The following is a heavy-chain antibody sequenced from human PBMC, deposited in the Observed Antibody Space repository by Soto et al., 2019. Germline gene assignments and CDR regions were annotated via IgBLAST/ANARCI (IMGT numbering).Heavy chain of an antibody. CDR2: IYYSGST. CDR3: ASRGYSYGFSLGMDV. J-gene: IGHJ6*02. V-gene: IGHV4-31*03. D-gene: IGHD5-18*01. CDR1: GGYISSGGYY. Sequence: QVQLQESGPGLVKPSQTLSLTCTVSGGYISSGGYYWNWIRQHPGKGLEWIGYIYYSGSTYYNPSLKSRVTISVDTSKNQFSLKLSSVTAADTAVYYCASRGYSYGFSLGMDVWGQGTTVTVSS.